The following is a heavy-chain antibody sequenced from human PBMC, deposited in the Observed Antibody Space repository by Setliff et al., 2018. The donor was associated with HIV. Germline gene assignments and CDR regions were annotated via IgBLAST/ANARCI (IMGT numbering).Heavy chain of an antibody. D-gene: IGHD6-19*01. CDR3: ASQPAYSTDWYPPGYFDH. J-gene: IGHJ4*02. CDR2: TYYSGRT. CDR1: GGPISSYY. V-gene: IGHV4-59*08. Sequence: PSETLSLTCTVSGGPISSYYWSWIRQPPGKGLEWIGYTYYSGRTNYNPSLKSRVTISVDTSRNQFSLKLSSATAADTAVYYCASQPAYSTDWYPPGYFDHWGQGTLVTVSS.